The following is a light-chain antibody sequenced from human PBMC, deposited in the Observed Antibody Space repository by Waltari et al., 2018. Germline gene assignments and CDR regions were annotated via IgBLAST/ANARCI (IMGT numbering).Light chain of an antibody. V-gene: IGKV3-11*01. CDR1: QSIRSY. CDR3: QQRNDWPLT. Sequence: EIVLTQSPATLSVSAWVRATLSCRASQSIRSYLAWSQQKPGQAPRLLIYDASNRATGVPARFIGSGSGTDFTLTISSLESEDFAFYYCQQRNDWPLTFGGGTKVEIK. J-gene: IGKJ4*01. CDR2: DAS.